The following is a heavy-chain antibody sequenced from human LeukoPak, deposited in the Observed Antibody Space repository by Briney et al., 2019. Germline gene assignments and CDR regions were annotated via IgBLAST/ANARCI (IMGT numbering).Heavy chain of an antibody. CDR2: IIPIFGTA. D-gene: IGHD2-15*01. CDR1: GGTFSSYA. J-gene: IGHJ4*02. CDR3: ARLYCSGGSCYHDY. Sequence: SVKVSCKASGGTFSSYAISWVRQAPGQGLEWMGGIIPIFGTANYAQKFQGRVTITADESTSTAYMELGSLRSEDTAVYYCARLYCSGGSCYHDYWGQGTLVTVSS. V-gene: IGHV1-69*01.